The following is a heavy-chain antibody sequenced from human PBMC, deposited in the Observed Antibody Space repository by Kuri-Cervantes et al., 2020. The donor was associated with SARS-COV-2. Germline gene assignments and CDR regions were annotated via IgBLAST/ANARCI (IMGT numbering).Heavy chain of an antibody. Sequence: SLKISCAASGFTFSGHWIHWVRQAPGKGLEWVSGISWNSRGIGYVDSVKGRFPISRDNAKNCLYLQMNILRAEDTALYYCAKGPGFYGMDVWGQGTTVTVSS. V-gene: IGHV3-9*01. CDR2: ISWNSRGI. CDR1: GFTFSGHW. J-gene: IGHJ6*02. CDR3: AKGPGFYGMDV. D-gene: IGHD1-1*01.